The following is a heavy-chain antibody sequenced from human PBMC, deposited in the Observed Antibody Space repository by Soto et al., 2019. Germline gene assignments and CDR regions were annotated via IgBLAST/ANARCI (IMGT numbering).Heavy chain of an antibody. V-gene: IGHV4-31*03. CDR1: GGSISSGGYY. CDR3: ARESLDGYSYGRTKFDY. CDR2: IYYGGST. D-gene: IGHD5-18*01. J-gene: IGHJ4*02. Sequence: SETLSLTCTVSGGSISSGGYYWSWIRQHPGKGLEWIGYIYYGGSTYYNPSLKSRVTISVDTSKNQFSLKLSSVTAADTAVYYCARESLDGYSYGRTKFDYWGQGTLVTVSS.